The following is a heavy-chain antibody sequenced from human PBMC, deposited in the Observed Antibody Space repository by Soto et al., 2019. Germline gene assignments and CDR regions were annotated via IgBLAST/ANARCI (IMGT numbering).Heavy chain of an antibody. D-gene: IGHD3-10*02. J-gene: IGHJ5*02. V-gene: IGHV2-5*02. CDR1: GFSLSNNGEA. Sequence: QITLKESGPTLVKPTQTLTLTCTFSGFSLSNNGEAVGWFRQSPGKALEWLVLIYWDDDNRYNPPLRTRLSTTKDTTKNQVVLTPTNMDPVDTATYSCARYVATSPAGWFEPWGQGIPVTASS. CDR3: ARYVATSPAGWFEP. CDR2: IYWDDDN.